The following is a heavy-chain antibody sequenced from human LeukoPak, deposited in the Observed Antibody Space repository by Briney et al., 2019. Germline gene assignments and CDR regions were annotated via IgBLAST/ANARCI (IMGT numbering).Heavy chain of an antibody. J-gene: IGHJ4*02. CDR3: VRGPGYSSGWYVLSVDY. CDR2: ISYDGSNK. V-gene: IGHV3-30*03. CDR1: GFTFSSYG. D-gene: IGHD6-19*01. Sequence: GGSLRLSCAAPGFTFSSYGMHWVRQAPGKGLEWVAVISYDGSNKYYADSVKGRFTTSRDNSKNMLYLQMNSLSAEDTAVYYCVRGPGYSSGWYVLSVDYWGQGTLVTVSS.